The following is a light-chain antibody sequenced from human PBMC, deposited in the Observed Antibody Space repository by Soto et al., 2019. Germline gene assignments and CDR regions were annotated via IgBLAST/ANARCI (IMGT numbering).Light chain of an antibody. CDR1: SSDDADTSGDISSIYNF. J-gene: IGLJ1*01. V-gene: IGLV2-14*01. Sequence: QSALTQPASMSGSPGQSITISCTGSSSDDADTSGDISSIYNFVSWYQQHPGEAPKLIIFDVSYRPSGVSDRFSGSKSANTASLTISGLKAEDEADYYCSSYSRGTSVVFGGGTKLTVL. CDR3: SSYSRGTSVV. CDR2: DVS.